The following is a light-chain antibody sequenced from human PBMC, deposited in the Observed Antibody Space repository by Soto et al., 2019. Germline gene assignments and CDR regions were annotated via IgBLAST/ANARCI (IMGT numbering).Light chain of an antibody. J-gene: IGLJ1*01. CDR3: GSWDSRLSAYV. Sequence: QSVLTQPPSASAAPGQKVTISCSGSSSNIGGNSVSWYQQLPGTAPKLLIYDDNKRPSGIPDRFSGSKSGTSATLGITGFQTGDEADYYCGSWDSRLSAYVFGTGTKVTVL. V-gene: IGLV1-51*01. CDR2: DDN. CDR1: SSNIGGNS.